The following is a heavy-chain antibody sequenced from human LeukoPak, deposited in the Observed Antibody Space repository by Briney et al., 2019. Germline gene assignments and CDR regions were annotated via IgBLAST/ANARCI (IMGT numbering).Heavy chain of an antibody. Sequence: PGGSLRLSCAASGFTFSSYSMNWVRQVPGKGLEWVSSISGSSAYIYYAGSVKGRFTISRDNAKNSLYVQMNSLSAEDTAVYYCARGSSGWYSVAYWGQGTLVTVSS. V-gene: IGHV3-21*04. CDR1: GFTFSSYS. D-gene: IGHD6-19*01. CDR2: ISGSSAYI. J-gene: IGHJ4*02. CDR3: ARGSSGWYSVAY.